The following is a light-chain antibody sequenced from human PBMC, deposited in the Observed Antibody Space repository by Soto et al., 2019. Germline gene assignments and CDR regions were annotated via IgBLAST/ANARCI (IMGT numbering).Light chain of an antibody. CDR2: AAS. CDR1: QGISNY. CDR3: QQLNSYPWT. V-gene: IGKV1-9*01. J-gene: IGKJ1*01. Sequence: IQLTHSPSSLSASVGDRVTITCXASQGISNYLAWYQQKPGKAPQLLIYAASTLQSGVPSRFSGSGSGTDFTLTISSLQPEDFATYYCQQLNSYPWTFGQGTKVDI.